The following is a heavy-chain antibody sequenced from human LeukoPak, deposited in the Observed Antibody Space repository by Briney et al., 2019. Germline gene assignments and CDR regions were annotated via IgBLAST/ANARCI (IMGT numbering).Heavy chain of an antibody. CDR2: IKQDGSEK. CDR3: TRETVGGYTGYGSSH. Sequence: GGSLRLSCAASGFTFSSYWMSWVRQAPGKGLEWVANIKQDGSEKYYVDSVKGRFTISRDNAKNSLYLQMNSLRDEDTAVYYCTRETVGGYTGYGSSHWGQGTLVSVSS. J-gene: IGHJ4*02. V-gene: IGHV3-7*01. D-gene: IGHD5-12*01. CDR1: GFTFSSYW.